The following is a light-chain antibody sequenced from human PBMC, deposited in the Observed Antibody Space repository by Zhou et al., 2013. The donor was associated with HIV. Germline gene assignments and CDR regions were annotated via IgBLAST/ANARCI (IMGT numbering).Light chain of an antibody. Sequence: IQMTQSPSSLSASVGDRVTITCQASQDISNYLNWYQQKPGKAPKLLIYDASNLETGVPSRFSGSGSGTDFTLTISSLQPEDFATYYCQQANSFPLPFGQGTKVEIK. CDR2: DAS. CDR1: QDISNY. V-gene: IGKV1-33*01. J-gene: IGKJ1*01. CDR3: QQANSFPLP.